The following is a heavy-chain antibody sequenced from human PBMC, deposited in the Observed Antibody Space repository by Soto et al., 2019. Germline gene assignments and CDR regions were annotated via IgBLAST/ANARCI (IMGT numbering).Heavy chain of an antibody. CDR2: IYYSGST. J-gene: IGHJ4*02. CDR3: ARGGRLQFLDY. Sequence: PSETLSLTCTVSGGSISSYYWSWIRQPPGKGLEWIGYIYYSGSTNYNPSLKSRVTISVDTSKNQFSLKLSSVTAADTAVYYCARGGRLQFLDYWGQGTLVTVSS. V-gene: IGHV4-59*01. CDR1: GGSISSYY. D-gene: IGHD5-12*01.